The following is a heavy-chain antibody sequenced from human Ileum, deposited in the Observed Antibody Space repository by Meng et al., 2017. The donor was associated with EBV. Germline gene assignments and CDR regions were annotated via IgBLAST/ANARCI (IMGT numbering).Heavy chain of an antibody. CDR2: IYYSGST. CDR1: GGSISSYY. CDR3: ARGGWSLDY. Sequence: QVQSQAAGPGLVKPSETLSLTCTVSGGSISSYYWSWIRQPPGKGLEWIGYIYYSGSTNYNPSLKSRVTISVDTSKNQFSLNLSSVTAADTAVYYCARGGWSLDYWGQGTLVTVSS. J-gene: IGHJ4*02. D-gene: IGHD2-15*01. V-gene: IGHV4-59*08.